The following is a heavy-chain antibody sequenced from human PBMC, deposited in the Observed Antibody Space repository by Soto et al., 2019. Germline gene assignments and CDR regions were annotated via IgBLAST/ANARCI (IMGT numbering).Heavy chain of an antibody. V-gene: IGHV4-39*01. J-gene: IGHJ3*02. CDR3: ARTIVVVTARDDAFDI. D-gene: IGHD2-21*02. CDR1: GGSISSSSYY. CDR2: IYYSGST. Sequence: SETLSLTCTVSGGSISSSSYYWGWIRQPPGKGLEWIGSIYYSGSTYYNPSLKSRVTISVDTSKNQFSLKLSSVTAADTAVYYCARTIVVVTARDDAFDIWGQGTMVTVS.